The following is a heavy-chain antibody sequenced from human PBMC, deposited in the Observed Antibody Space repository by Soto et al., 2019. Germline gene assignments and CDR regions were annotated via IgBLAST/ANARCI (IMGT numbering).Heavy chain of an antibody. J-gene: IGHJ4*02. CDR3: GKGKGVTRSGVVYFDY. CDR2: VTYDGRNA. Sequence: QVQLVESGGGVVQPGTSLRLPCAASGFMFSSYGMFWVRQAPGKGLEWVAVVTYDGRNAYYGESVKGRFTISRDNSNNRLYLEMNRLRAEDTAVYYCGKGKGVTRSGVVYFDYWGLGTALTVSS. CDR1: GFMFSSYG. V-gene: IGHV3-30*18. D-gene: IGHD3-3*01.